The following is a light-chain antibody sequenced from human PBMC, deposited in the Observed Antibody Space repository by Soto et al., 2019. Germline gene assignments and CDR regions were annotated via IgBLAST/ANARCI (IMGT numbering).Light chain of an antibody. V-gene: IGKV3-15*01. CDR2: GAS. J-gene: IGKJ4*01. Sequence: EIVMTQSPATLSVSPGERATLSCRASQSVSSSLAWYQQKPGQAPRLLIYGASTGATGIPARFSGSGSGTDFSLTISSLQSEDFAVYYCLQCHHWPLTFGGGTKVEIK. CDR3: LQCHHWPLT. CDR1: QSVSSS.